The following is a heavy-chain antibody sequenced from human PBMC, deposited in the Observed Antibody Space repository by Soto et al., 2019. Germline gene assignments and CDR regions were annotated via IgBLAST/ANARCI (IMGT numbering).Heavy chain of an antibody. CDR2: IRSKANSYST. D-gene: IGHD3-9*01. J-gene: IGHJ4*02. CDR1: GFTFSGSA. V-gene: IGHV3-73*02. Sequence: EVQLVESGGGLVQPGGSLKLSCAASGFTFSGSAMHWVRQASGKGLEWVGRIRSKANSYSTAYAASVKGRFTISRDDSKNTAYLQMNSLKTADPAVYYCTRGLRYFDWTRTGWGQGSLVTVSS. CDR3: TRGLRYFDWTRTG.